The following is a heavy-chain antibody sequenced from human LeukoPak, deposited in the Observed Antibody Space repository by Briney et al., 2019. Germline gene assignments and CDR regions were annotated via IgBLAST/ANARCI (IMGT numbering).Heavy chain of an antibody. CDR3: ARGVRITMIVVVITRYYFDY. CDR2: INHSGST. V-gene: IGHV4-34*01. J-gene: IGHJ4*02. CDR1: EFTVSSSY. D-gene: IGHD3-22*01. Sequence: GSLRLSCAASEFTVSSSYMSWIRQPPGKGLEWIGEINHSGSTNYNPSLKGRVTISVATSKNQFSLKLSSVTAADTAVYYCARGVRITMIVVVITRYYFDYWGQGTLVTVSS.